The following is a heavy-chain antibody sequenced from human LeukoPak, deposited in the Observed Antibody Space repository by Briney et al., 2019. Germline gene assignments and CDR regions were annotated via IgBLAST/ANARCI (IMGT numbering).Heavy chain of an antibody. Sequence: PGGSLRLSCAASGFTFSSYSMNWVRQAPGKGLEWVSSISSSSTYMYYADSVKGRFTISRDNAKNSLFLQMNSLRAEDTAVYYCVRRLIAVAGPLDYWGQGTLVTVSS. CDR3: VRRLIAVAGPLDY. V-gene: IGHV3-21*01. CDR1: GFTFSSYS. CDR2: ISSSSTYM. D-gene: IGHD6-19*01. J-gene: IGHJ4*02.